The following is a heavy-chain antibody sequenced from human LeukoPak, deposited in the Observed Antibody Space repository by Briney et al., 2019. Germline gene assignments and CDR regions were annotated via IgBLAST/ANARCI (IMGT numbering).Heavy chain of an antibody. J-gene: IGHJ5*02. CDR1: GGSISSSSYY. CDR3: ARHRDTAMVWDWSDP. Sequence: SETLSLTCTVSGGSISSSSYYWGWIRQPPGKGLEWIGSIYYSGSTYYNPSLKSRVTISVDTSKNQFSLKLSSVTAADTAVYYVARHRDTAMVWDWSDPWGQGTLVTVSS. V-gene: IGHV4-39*01. D-gene: IGHD5-18*01. CDR2: IYYSGST.